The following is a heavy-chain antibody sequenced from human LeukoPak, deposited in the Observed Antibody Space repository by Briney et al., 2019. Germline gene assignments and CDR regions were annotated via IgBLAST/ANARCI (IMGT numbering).Heavy chain of an antibody. J-gene: IGHJ4*02. CDR1: GFTFSSYE. Sequence: GGSLRLSCAASGFTFSSYEMNWVRQAPGKGLEWVSYISSSGSTIYYADSVKGRFTISRDNAKTSLYLQMNSLRAEDTAVYYCARDQVSVAGTGIDYWGQGTLVTVSS. V-gene: IGHV3-48*03. CDR2: ISSSGSTI. CDR3: ARDQVSVAGTGIDY. D-gene: IGHD6-13*01.